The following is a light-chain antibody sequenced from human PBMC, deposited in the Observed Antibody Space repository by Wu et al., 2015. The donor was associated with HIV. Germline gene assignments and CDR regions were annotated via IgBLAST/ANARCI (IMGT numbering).Light chain of an antibody. V-gene: IGKV1-39*01. J-gene: IGKJ4*01. CDR2: GAS. Sequence: DIQMTQSPSSLSASVGDRITLTCRASQGIDNSLNWYQQRSGKAPKLLIYGASSLQSGVPSRFSGSGSGTVFTLSINGLQPDDFATYYCQQTYSTLPTTFGGGTKAGD. CDR1: QGIDNS. CDR3: QQTYSTLPTT.